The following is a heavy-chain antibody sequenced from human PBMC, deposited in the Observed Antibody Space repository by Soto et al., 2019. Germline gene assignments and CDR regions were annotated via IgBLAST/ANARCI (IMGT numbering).Heavy chain of an antibody. D-gene: IGHD2-15*01. CDR3: ARFIGGAYGMDV. J-gene: IGHJ6*02. Sequence: ASVKVSCKASGYTFTSYAMHWVRQAPGQRLEWMGWFNAANGNTKNSQKFQGRVTITRDTSATTAYMELSSLRSEDTAVYYCARFIGGAYGMDVWGQGTTVTVSS. CDR2: FNAANGNT. V-gene: IGHV1-3*01. CDR1: GYTFTSYA.